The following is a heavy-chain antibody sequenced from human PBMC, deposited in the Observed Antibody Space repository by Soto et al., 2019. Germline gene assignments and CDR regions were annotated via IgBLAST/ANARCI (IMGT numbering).Heavy chain of an antibody. D-gene: IGHD3-22*01. Sequence: TSGTPSLTLPVSCGSISSNYWSWVRQPPGEGPEWIGYIYYSGSTNYNPSLESRVTISADTSKNQLSLKLTSVTAADTAVYYCARIPLYHDGSGHSSYGMDVWGQGTTVTVSS. CDR1: CGSISSNY. J-gene: IGHJ6*02. V-gene: IGHV4-59*01. CDR3: ARIPLYHDGSGHSSYGMDV. CDR2: IYYSGST.